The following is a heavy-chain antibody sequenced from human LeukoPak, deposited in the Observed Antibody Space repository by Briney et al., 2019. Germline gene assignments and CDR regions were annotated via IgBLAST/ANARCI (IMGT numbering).Heavy chain of an antibody. CDR2: ISSSSSYT. Sequence: GGSLTLSCVVSGIPFSDYYMNWMRQAPGKGREWISYISSSSSYTDYADSVKGRFTISRDNSKNTVYLQMNSLRAEDTAVYYCARSRSSHRNIAAAGTGWFDPCGQGTLVTVSS. CDR3: ARSRSSHRNIAAAGTGWFDP. J-gene: IGHJ5*02. CDR1: GIPFSDYY. D-gene: IGHD6-13*01. V-gene: IGHV3-11*06.